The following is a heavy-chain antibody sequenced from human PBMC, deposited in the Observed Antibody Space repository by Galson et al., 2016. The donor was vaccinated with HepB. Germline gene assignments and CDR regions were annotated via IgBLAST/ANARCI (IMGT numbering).Heavy chain of an antibody. CDR3: ARSPTGFCSRTKCYGFNYLDR. CDR1: GYTFISYV. V-gene: IGHV1-3*01. Sequence: SVKVSCKASGYTFISYVIQWVRQAPGHRLEWMGWINAGNGNTKYSQKFQGRVIIDRDTSASTAYMELSSLRPEDTAIYYCARSPTGFCSRTKCYGFNYLDRWGQGTPGTVSS. J-gene: IGHJ4*02. D-gene: IGHD2-2*03. CDR2: INAGNGNT.